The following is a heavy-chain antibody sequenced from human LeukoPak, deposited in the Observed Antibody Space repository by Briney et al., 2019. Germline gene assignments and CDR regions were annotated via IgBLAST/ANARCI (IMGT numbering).Heavy chain of an antibody. D-gene: IGHD5-12*01. J-gene: IGHJ4*02. V-gene: IGHV3-23*01. CDR2: ISGSGGST. Sequence: GGSLRLSCAASGFTFSSYAMRWVRQAPGKGLEWVSAISGSGGSTYYADSVKGRFTIFRDNSKNTLYLQMNSLRAEDTAVYYCAKGSRRVATPPSDYWGQGALVTVSS. CDR3: AKGSRRVATPPSDY. CDR1: GFTFSSYA.